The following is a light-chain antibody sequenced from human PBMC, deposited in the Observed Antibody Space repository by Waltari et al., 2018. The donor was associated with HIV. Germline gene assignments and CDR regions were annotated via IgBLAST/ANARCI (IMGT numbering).Light chain of an antibody. J-gene: IGLJ3*02. V-gene: IGLV1-40*01. CDR1: SSNIGAGHA. CDR3: HSHAGNLGV. CDR2: YNI. Sequence: QSVLTQPPSVSGAPGQRVTIFCTGSSSNIGAGHAVHWYQLLPGNAPKVVIFYNIVRPAGVPARFSGSRSGTSASLAINELRAEDEADYYCHSHAGNLGVFGGGTKVTVL.